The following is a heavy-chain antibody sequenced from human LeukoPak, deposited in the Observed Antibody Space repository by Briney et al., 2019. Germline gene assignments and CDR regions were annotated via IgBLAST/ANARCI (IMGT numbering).Heavy chain of an antibody. Sequence: GGSLRLSRAASGFSVSSNYMSWVRQAPGKGLEWVSVIYTGGGTYYAGSVKGRFSISRDNSKNMLYLQMNRLRAEDTAVYHCARVRGDYSYGMDVWGKGTTVTVSS. V-gene: IGHV3-53*01. CDR2: IYTGGGT. J-gene: IGHJ6*04. CDR1: GFSVSSNY. D-gene: IGHD3-10*01. CDR3: ARVRGDYSYGMDV.